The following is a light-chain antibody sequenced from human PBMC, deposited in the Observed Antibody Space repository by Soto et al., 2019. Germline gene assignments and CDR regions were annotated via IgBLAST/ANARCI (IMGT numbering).Light chain of an antibody. V-gene: IGKV3-15*01. J-gene: IGKJ1*01. Sequence: EIVMTQSPTTLSVSPGERATLSCRASQSVGSKLAWYQQKPGQAPRLLIYGASTRATGIPARFSGSGSGTEFTLTLSSLQSEDFAVYSCQQYNTWPRAFGQGTMVEIK. CDR2: GAS. CDR3: QQYNTWPRA. CDR1: QSVGSK.